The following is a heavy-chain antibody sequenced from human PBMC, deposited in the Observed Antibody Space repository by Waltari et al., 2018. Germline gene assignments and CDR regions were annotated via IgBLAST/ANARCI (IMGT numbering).Heavy chain of an antibody. J-gene: IGHJ4*02. Sequence: QLHLQLSGPGLVKPSETLSLTCAVSGTSVPTTNYFRGWIRQPPGKGLEWIGRIYFTGSTDYNPSLKSRVTISIDTSTNQFSLNLRSVTAADTAVYYCARGIWQQLAHFDSWGQGTLVTVSS. CDR1: GTSVPTTNYF. CDR3: ARGIWQQLAHFDS. D-gene: IGHD6-13*01. V-gene: IGHV4-39*01. CDR2: IYFTGST.